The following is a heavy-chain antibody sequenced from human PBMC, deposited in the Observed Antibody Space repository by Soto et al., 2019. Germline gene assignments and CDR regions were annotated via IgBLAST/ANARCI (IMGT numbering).Heavy chain of an antibody. D-gene: IGHD3-10*01. CDR2: TYYGGSI. Sequence: SETLSLTCSVSGGSISSGYWTCIRQPPGKGLEWIGYTYYGGSINYNPSLKSRVIISVDTAKNQFSLRLSSVTAADTAVYYCASQHLSYGSGSYYGLYSGYYYGMDVWGQGTTVTVSS. CDR1: GGSISSGY. CDR3: ASQHLSYGSGSYYGLYSGYYYGMDV. J-gene: IGHJ6*02. V-gene: IGHV4-59*01.